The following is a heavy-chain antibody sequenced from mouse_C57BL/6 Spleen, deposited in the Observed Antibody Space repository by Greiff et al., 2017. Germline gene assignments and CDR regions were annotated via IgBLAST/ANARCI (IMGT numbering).Heavy chain of an antibody. V-gene: IGHV1-15*01. CDR2: IDPETGGT. D-gene: IGHD2-5*01. CDR3: TGSNYEGDY. J-gene: IGHJ2*01. CDR1: GYTFTDYE. Sequence: VQLVESGAELVRPGASVTLSCKASGYTFTDYEMHWVKQTPVHGLEWIGAIDPETGGTAYNQKFKGKAILTADKSSSTAYMELRSLTSEDSAVYYCTGSNYEGDYWGQGTTLTVSS.